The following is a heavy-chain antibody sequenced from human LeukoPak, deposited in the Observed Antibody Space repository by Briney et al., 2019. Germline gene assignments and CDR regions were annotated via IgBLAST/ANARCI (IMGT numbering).Heavy chain of an antibody. D-gene: IGHD6-13*01. CDR1: GGSISSSNW. V-gene: IGHV4-4*02. J-gene: IGHJ4*02. CDR3: ARLRSSSWYVGLLDH. Sequence: PSETLSLTCSVSGGSISSSNWLSWVRQPPGKGLEWIGEIYHNGSTNHNPSLKSRVTISVDKSKNQFSLKLSSVTAADTAVYYWARLRSSSWYVGLLDHWGQGTLVTVSS. CDR2: IYHNGST.